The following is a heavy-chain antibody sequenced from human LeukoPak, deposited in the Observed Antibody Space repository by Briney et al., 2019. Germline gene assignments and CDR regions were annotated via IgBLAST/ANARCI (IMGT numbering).Heavy chain of an antibody. CDR1: GFTFNSYW. CDR3: ARHGNKTGYYPN. J-gene: IGHJ4*02. D-gene: IGHD3-9*01. CDR2: INNDGSST. Sequence: GGSLRLSCAASGFTFNSYWMHWVRQAPGKGLMWVSRINNDGSSTIYADSVRGRFTISRDNAKNTLYLQMNSLRAEDPAVYFCARHGNKTGYYPNWGQGTLVTVSS. V-gene: IGHV3-74*01.